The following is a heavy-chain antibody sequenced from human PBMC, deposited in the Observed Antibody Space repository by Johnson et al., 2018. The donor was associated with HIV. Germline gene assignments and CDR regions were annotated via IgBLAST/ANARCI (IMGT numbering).Heavy chain of an antibody. CDR2: LIWHGGST. CDR1: EITFHDQG. V-gene: IGHV3-20*04. CDR3: AKDQWSSSWTNDAFDI. D-gene: IGHD6-13*01. Sequence: VLLVESGGGVVRPGGSQRLSCEASEITFHDQGMKWVRQTPGKGLAWVSGLIWHGGSTGYADSVKGRFTISRDNSKNTLYLQMNSLRAEDTAVYYCAKDQWSSSWTNDAFDIWGQGTMVTVSS. J-gene: IGHJ3*02.